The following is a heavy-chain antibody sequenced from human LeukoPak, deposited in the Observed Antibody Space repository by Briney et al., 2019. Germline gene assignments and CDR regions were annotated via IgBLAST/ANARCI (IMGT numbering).Heavy chain of an antibody. CDR2: ISGSGENT. CDR3: AKTVSGSYSYQGGDY. V-gene: IGHV3-23*01. Sequence: PGGSLRLSCAASGFTFSSYAMSWVRQAPGKGLEWVSAISGSGENTNYADSVKGRFTMSRDNSRNMLYLQMNSLRDEDTAKYYCAKTVSGSYSYQGGDYWGLGTLVTVSS. D-gene: IGHD3-16*02. J-gene: IGHJ4*02. CDR1: GFTFSSYA.